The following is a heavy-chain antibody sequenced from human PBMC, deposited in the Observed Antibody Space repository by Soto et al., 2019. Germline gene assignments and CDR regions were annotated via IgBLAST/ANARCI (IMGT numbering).Heavy chain of an antibody. CDR3: ATSHLRGAYDI. CDR2: MNPNSGNS. CDR1: GYTFTSYD. Sequence: GASVKVSCKASGYTFTSYDINWVRQAAGQGLEWMGWMNPNSGNSGYAQKFQGRVTMTRNTSISTAYMELSSLRSEDTAVYYCATSHLRGAYDIRGQGTMVTVSS. D-gene: IGHD5-12*01. J-gene: IGHJ3*02. V-gene: IGHV1-8*01.